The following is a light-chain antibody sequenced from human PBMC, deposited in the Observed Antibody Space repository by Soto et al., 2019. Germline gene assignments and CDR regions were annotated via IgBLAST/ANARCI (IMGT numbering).Light chain of an antibody. Sequence: ETMMTQSPDTLSLSLGDRATLSCRASQSLRSSLAWYQQKTGQAPRLLIYDESTRATGIPDRLSGSGSGTDFNLTISGLQSEDFAVYYCQKYNNWPQTFGQGTKVDIK. CDR2: DES. CDR3: QKYNNWPQT. CDR1: QSLRSS. J-gene: IGKJ1*01. V-gene: IGKV3-15*01.